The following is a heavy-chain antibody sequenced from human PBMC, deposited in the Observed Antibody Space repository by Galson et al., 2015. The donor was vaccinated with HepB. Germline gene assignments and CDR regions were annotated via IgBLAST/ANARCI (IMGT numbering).Heavy chain of an antibody. CDR1: GYTFTSYG. Sequence: SVKVSCKASGYTFTSYGISWVRQAPGQGLEWMGWISAYNGNTNYAQKLQGRVTMTTDTSTSTAYMELRSLRSDDTAVYYCARDSSIVVVPAAIRWDYYYYGMDVWGQGTTVTVSS. CDR2: ISAYNGNT. J-gene: IGHJ6*02. CDR3: ARDSSIVVVPAAIRWDYYYYGMDV. V-gene: IGHV1-18*04. D-gene: IGHD2-2*02.